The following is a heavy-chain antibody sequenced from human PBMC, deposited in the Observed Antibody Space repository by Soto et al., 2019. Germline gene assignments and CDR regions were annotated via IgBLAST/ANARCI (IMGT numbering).Heavy chain of an antibody. Sequence: LRLSCAASGFTFRTYYMIWVRQAPGKGLEWVSSISAGSTNIYYAPSVKGRFTISRDNAKNSLYLQINSLRAEDTAVYYCARQYPSSSRHFDHWGQGTLVTVSS. CDR3: ARQYPSSSRHFDH. CDR1: GFTFRTYY. J-gene: IGHJ4*02. V-gene: IGHV3-21*01. CDR2: ISAGSTNI. D-gene: IGHD6-6*01.